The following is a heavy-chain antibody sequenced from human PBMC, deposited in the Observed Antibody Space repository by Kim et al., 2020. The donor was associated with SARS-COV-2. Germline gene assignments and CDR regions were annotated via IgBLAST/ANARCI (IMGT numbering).Heavy chain of an antibody. D-gene: IGHD2-15*01. CDR3: ARVRPLIYCSGGSCYYFDY. V-gene: IGHV4-61*01. Sequence: SETLSLTCTVSGGSVSSGSYYWSWIRQPPGKGLEWIGYIYYSGSTNYNPSLKSRVTISVDTSKNQFSLKLSSVTAADTAVYYCARVRPLIYCSGGSCYYFDYWGQGTLVTVSS. CDR2: IYYSGST. J-gene: IGHJ4*02. CDR1: GGSVSSGSYY.